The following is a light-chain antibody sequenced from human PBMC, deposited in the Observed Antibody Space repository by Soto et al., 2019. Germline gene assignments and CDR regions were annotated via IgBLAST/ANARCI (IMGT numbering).Light chain of an antibody. CDR1: NIGSKS. J-gene: IGLJ2*01. V-gene: IGLV3-21*02. CDR3: QVWDSSSVV. CDR2: DDS. Sequence: SYELTQPPSVSVAPGQTARITCGGNNIGSKSVHWYQQKPGQAPVLGVYDDSDPPSGIPERFSGSNSGNTATLTISRVEAGDEADYYCQVWDSSSVVFGGGTKVTVL.